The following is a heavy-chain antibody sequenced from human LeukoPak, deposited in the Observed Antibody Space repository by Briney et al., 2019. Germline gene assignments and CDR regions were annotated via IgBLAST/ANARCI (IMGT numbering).Heavy chain of an antibody. V-gene: IGHV1-18*01. D-gene: IGHD3-3*01. CDR3: ARRSERFYYDFWSGYLGLDY. Sequence: GASVKVSCKASGYTFTSYGISWVRQAPGQGLEWMGWISAYNGNTNYAQKLQGRGTMTTDTSTSTAYMELRSLRSDDTAVYYCARRSERFYYDFWSGYLGLDYWGQGTLVTVSS. CDR2: ISAYNGNT. J-gene: IGHJ4*02. CDR1: GYTFTSYG.